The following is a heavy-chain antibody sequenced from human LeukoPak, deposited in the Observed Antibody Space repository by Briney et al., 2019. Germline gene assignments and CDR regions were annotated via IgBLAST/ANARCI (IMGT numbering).Heavy chain of an antibody. CDR1: GGSISSSSYY. Sequence: SETLSLTCTVSGGSISSSSYYWGWIRQPPGKGLEWIGSIYYSGSTSYNPSLKSRVTTSVDTSKNQFSLKLSSVTAADTAVYYCASRTYYYDSSAYYGAFDIWGQGTMVTVPS. D-gene: IGHD3-22*01. J-gene: IGHJ3*02. CDR2: IYYSGST. CDR3: ASRTYYYDSSAYYGAFDI. V-gene: IGHV4-39*01.